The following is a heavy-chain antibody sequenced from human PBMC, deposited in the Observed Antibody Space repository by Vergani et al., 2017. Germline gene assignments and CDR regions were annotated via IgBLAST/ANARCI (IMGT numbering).Heavy chain of an antibody. Sequence: QVQLVQSGAEVKKPGASVRVSCKASGYTFTSYYIHWVRQAPGKGLEWMGIIHPSGGSISYAQRFQGRVTMTRDPSTSTVYMGLSSLKSEDTAVYYCTIGSGPGYTSGYYFAYWGQGTLVTVSS. V-gene: IGHV1-46*03. CDR2: IHPSGGSI. J-gene: IGHJ4*02. CDR1: GYTFTSYY. CDR3: TIGSGPGYTSGYYFAY. D-gene: IGHD5-18*01.